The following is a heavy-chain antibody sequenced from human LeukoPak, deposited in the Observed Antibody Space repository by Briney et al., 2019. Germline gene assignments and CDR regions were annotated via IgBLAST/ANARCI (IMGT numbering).Heavy chain of an antibody. CDR1: GDSISSGEYY. D-gene: IGHD6-19*01. J-gene: IGHJ4*02. V-gene: IGHV4-61*02. CDR3: ARRLSSSGWYNYFDY. Sequence: SETLSLTCTVSGDSISSGEYYWSWLRQPAGKGLEWLGRIYTSGSTNYNPSLKSRVTMSVNTSKNQFSLKLSSVTAADTAVYYCARRLSSSGWYNYFDYWGQGTLVTVSS. CDR2: IYTSGST.